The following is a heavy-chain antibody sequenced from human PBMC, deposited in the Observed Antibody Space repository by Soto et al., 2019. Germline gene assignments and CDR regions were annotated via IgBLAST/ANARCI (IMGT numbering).Heavy chain of an antibody. CDR2: IWYDGSNK. J-gene: IGHJ5*02. V-gene: IGHV3-33*01. CDR3: ARDAVLWFGELRFDP. D-gene: IGHD3-10*01. CDR1: GFTFSSYG. Sequence: ESGGGVVQPGRSLRLSCAASGFTFSSYGMHWVRQAPGKGLEWVAVIWYDGSNKYYADSVKGRFTISRDNSKNTLYLQMNSLRAEDTAVYYCARDAVLWFGELRFDPWGQGTLVTVSS.